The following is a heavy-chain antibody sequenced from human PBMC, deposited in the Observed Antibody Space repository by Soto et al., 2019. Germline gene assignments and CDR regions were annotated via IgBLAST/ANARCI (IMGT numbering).Heavy chain of an antibody. D-gene: IGHD4-4*01. CDR3: ADSLHAANYLAFEPSNSFDY. CDR1: VFSLSTSGVG. Sequence: QITLKESGPTLVKPTQPLTLTCTFSVFSLSTSGVGVGWILQPPGKALEWLALIYWDDDKGYSPSLKSKRTLTKDTSNKPVVHTMTTIAPMDTATYYCADSLHAANYLAFEPSNSFDYWGQGTLVTLSS. J-gene: IGHJ4*02. CDR2: IYWDDDK. V-gene: IGHV2-5*02.